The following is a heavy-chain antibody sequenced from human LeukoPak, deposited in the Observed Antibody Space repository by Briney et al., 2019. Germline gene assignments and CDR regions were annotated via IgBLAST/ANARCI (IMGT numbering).Heavy chain of an antibody. CDR2: ISGSGGNT. J-gene: IGHJ6*02. D-gene: IGHD1-26*01. V-gene: IGHV3-23*01. CDR3: AKDVRVGGGGMDV. Sequence: VSLRLSCAASGFTFSTYAMTWVRQAPGKGLEWVSLISGSGGNTYYADSVKGRFTISRDNSKNTLSLQMNSLRAEDTAVYYCAKDVRVGGGGMDVWGQGTPVTVSS. CDR1: GFTFSTYA.